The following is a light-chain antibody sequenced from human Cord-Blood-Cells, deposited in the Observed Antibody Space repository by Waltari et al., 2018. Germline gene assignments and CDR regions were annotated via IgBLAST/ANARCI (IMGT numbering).Light chain of an antibody. CDR1: SSDVGGYIY. Sequence: QSALTQPASVSGSPGHSITISCTGTSSDVGGYIYVFWYQQHPGKAPKLMIYDVRNRPSGVSNRFSGYKSGNTASLTISGLQAEDEADYYCSSYTSSSTWVFGGGTKLTVL. CDR2: DVR. V-gene: IGLV2-14*01. CDR3: SSYTSSSTWV. J-gene: IGLJ3*02.